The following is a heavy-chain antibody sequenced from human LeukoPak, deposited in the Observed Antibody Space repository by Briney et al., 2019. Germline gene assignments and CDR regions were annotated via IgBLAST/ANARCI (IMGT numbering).Heavy chain of an antibody. Sequence: ASVKVSCKASGGTFSSYAISWARQAPGQGLEWMGGIIPIFGTANYAQKFQGRVTITADEATSTAYMELSSLRSEDTAVYYCARARGQQLAFDAFDIWGQGTMVTVSS. J-gene: IGHJ3*02. CDR1: GGTFSSYA. CDR3: ARARGQQLAFDAFDI. D-gene: IGHD6-13*01. V-gene: IGHV1-69*13. CDR2: IIPIFGTA.